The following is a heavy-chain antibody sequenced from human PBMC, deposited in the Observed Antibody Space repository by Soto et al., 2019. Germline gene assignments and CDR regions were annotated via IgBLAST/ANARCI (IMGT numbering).Heavy chain of an antibody. CDR2: SRNKANSYTT. J-gene: IGHJ5*02. CDR1: GFTFSDHQ. D-gene: IGHD1-26*01. V-gene: IGHV3-72*01. CDR3: ARVVGAPNWFDP. Sequence: EVQLVESGEGLVQPGGSLRLSCAASGFTFSDHQMDWVRQAPGKGLEWVGRSRNKANSYTTEYAASVKGRFTISRDDSKNSLYLQMNSLKIEDTAVYYCARVVGAPNWFDPWGQGTLVTVSS.